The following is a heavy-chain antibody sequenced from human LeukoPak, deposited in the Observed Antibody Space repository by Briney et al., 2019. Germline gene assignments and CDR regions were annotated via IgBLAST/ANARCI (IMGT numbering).Heavy chain of an antibody. CDR1: GFTFSSYS. J-gene: IGHJ5*02. D-gene: IGHD3-10*01. CDR3: ARDSVVRGVIIMWPWFDP. V-gene: IGHV3-21*01. Sequence: GGSLRLSCAASGFTFSSYSMNWVRQAPGKGLEWVSSISSISSYIYYADSVKGRFTISRDNAKNSLYLQMNSLRAEDTAVYYCARDSVVRGVIIMWPWFDPWGQGTLVTVSS. CDR2: ISSISSYI.